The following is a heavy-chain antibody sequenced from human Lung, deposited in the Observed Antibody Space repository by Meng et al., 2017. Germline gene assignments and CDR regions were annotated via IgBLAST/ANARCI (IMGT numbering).Heavy chain of an antibody. CDR3: AKEGYDARLVLGEFSLVDYGMDV. V-gene: IGHV4-61*02. CDR2: IYTTGDT. D-gene: IGHD3-16*02. CDR1: GASINNGDYY. Sequence: SETLSLTCTVSGASINNGDYYWSWIRQPAGKGLEWIGRIYTTGDTNYNPSLKNRVTISIDTSKNQFSLKLTSVTAADTAVYYCAKEGYDARLVLGEFSLVDYGMDVWGQGTTVTVSS. J-gene: IGHJ6*02.